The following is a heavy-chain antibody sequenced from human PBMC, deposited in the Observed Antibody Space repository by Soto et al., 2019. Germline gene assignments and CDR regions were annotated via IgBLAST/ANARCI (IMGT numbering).Heavy chain of an antibody. V-gene: IGHV3-30-3*01. D-gene: IGHD2-8*02. CDR3: AREIPGTAPDH. CDR1: GFPFMDYL. CDR2: GTST. Sequence: LRLSCAASGFPFMDYLIHWVRQAPGKGLDWVGTSTHYGDSVKGRFTISRDNSKNMLYLQMTSLRSDDTAIYYCAREIPGTAPDHWGRGVLVTVSS. J-gene: IGHJ4*02.